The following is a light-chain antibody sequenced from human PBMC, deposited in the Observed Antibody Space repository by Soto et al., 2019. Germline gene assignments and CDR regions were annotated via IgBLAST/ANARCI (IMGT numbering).Light chain of an antibody. CDR3: GADHGSGSNFVGGV. Sequence: QSVLTQPPSASASLGASVTLTCTLSSGYSNYKVDWYQQRPGKGPRFVMRVGTGGIVGSKGDGIPDRFSVLGSGLNRYLTIKNIQEEDESDYHCGADHGSGSNFVGGVFGTGTTLTVL. V-gene: IGLV9-49*01. CDR1: SGYSNYK. J-gene: IGLJ1*01. CDR2: VGTGGIVG.